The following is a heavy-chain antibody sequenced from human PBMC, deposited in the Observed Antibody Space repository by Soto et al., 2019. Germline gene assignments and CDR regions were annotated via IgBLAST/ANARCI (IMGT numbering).Heavy chain of an antibody. CDR1: GGTFSSYT. Sequence: QVQLVQSGAEVKKPGSSVKVSCKASGGTFSSYTISWVRQAPGQGLEWMGRIIPILGIANYAQKFQGRVTITADKSTSSAYRELSSLRSEDTAVYYCARESSTSPFDYYGMDVWGQGTTVTVSS. J-gene: IGHJ6*02. CDR3: ARESSTSPFDYYGMDV. V-gene: IGHV1-69*08. CDR2: IIPILGIA. D-gene: IGHD2-2*01.